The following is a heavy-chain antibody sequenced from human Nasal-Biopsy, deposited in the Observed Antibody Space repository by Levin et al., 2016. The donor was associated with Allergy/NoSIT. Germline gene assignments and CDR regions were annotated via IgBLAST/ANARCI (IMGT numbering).Heavy chain of an antibody. J-gene: IGHJ4*02. CDR1: GFTFSDYY. V-gene: IGHV3-11*01. Sequence: GESLKISCEASGFTFSDYYMSWIRQSPGKGLEWVSYISSSGNTIYYGDSVKGRFTISRDSARKSVYLQMDSLRVEDTAVYYCASGGRGWIIGGVVDYWGQGILVTVSS. D-gene: IGHD6-19*01. CDR3: ASGGRGWIIGGVVDY. CDR2: ISSSGNTI.